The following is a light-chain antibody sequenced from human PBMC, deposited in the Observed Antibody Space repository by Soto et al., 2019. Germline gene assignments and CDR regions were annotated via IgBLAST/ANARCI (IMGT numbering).Light chain of an antibody. CDR3: QQFHSWLLT. V-gene: IGKV3-15*01. CDR1: QNIRAN. Sequence: EIVMTHSPATLSVSPCEGATLSFSAGQNIRANLAWYQQKPGQPPRLLIDDASTGAAGIPARIIGRGSGTEFTLTISSLQAEDFAIYYCQQFHSWLLTFGEGTKVDIK. J-gene: IGKJ4*02. CDR2: DAS.